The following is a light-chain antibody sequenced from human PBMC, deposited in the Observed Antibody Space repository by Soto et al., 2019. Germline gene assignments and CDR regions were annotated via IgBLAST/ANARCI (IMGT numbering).Light chain of an antibody. CDR2: GAS. CDR1: QSVSSN. CDR3: QQYNNWPIT. V-gene: IGKV3-15*01. Sequence: EIVMTQSPATLSVSPGESATLSCRASQSVSSNLAWHQQKPGQAPRLLIYGASTRATGIPARFSGSGSGTEFTLTISSLQSEDFAVYYCQQYNNWPITFGQGTRLEIK. J-gene: IGKJ5*01.